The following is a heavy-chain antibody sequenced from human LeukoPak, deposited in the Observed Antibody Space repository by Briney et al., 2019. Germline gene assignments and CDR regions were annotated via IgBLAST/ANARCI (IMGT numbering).Heavy chain of an antibody. Sequence: SETLSLTCTVSGGSISSYYWSWIRQPPGKGLEWIGYIYYSGSTNYNPSLKSRVTISVDTSKNQFSLKLSSVTAADTAVYYCARGPPDILTGYTVNWFDPWGQGTLVTVSS. D-gene: IGHD3-9*01. CDR1: GGSISSYY. J-gene: IGHJ5*02. V-gene: IGHV4-59*08. CDR3: ARGPPDILTGYTVNWFDP. CDR2: IYYSGST.